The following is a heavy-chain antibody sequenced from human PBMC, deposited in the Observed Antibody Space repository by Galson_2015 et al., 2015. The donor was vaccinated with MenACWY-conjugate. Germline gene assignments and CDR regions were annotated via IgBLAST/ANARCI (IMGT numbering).Heavy chain of an antibody. J-gene: IGHJ4*02. Sequence: SLRLSCAGSGFTFINYGMHWVRQAPGRGLEWLAVISYDGRNDHYADSVRGQFTVSRDDSKNTVYLQMNSLRPDDTAVYYCARGPYGDYGNDHDYWGQGTLVTVSS. CDR1: GFTFINYG. CDR3: ARGPYGDYGNDHDY. D-gene: IGHD4-17*01. V-gene: IGHV3-30*03. CDR2: ISYDGRND.